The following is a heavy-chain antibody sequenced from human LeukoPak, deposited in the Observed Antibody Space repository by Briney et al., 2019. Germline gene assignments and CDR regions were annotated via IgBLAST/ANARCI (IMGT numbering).Heavy chain of an antibody. D-gene: IGHD2-21*02. J-gene: IGHJ4*02. CDR1: GGSLSSSSHY. CDR3: ARHDPRIVVVTAYLDY. Sequence: SETLSLTCTVSGGSLSSSSHYWGWIRQPPGKGLEWIGTVYYSGSTYSNPSLKSRVTISVDTSKNQFSLKLTSVTAADTAVYYCARHDPRIVVVTAYLDYWGQGTLVTVSS. CDR2: VYYSGST. V-gene: IGHV4-39*07.